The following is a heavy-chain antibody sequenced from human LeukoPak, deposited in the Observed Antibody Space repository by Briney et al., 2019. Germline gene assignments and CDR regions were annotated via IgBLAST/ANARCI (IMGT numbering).Heavy chain of an antibody. J-gene: IGHJ5*02. D-gene: IGHD6-13*01. CDR1: GGSSSGYY. CDR3: ARHVPGSIAAAGTHGLDP. Sequence: PSETLSLTCVLYGGSSSGYYWSWIRQPPGKGLEWIGEINHSRSTNYNPSLKSRVTISVDTSKNQFSLKLSSVTAADTAVDYCARHVPGSIAAAGTHGLDPGGKGTRVTVSS. V-gene: IGHV4-34*01. CDR2: INHSRST.